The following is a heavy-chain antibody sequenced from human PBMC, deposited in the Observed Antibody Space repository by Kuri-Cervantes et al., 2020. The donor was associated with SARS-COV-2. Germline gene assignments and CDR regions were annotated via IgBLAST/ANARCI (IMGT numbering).Heavy chain of an antibody. CDR1: GGTFSSYT. CDR2: INPNSGGT. V-gene: IGHV1-2*04. J-gene: IGHJ4*02. CDR3: ARGSYLLLGS. Sequence: ASVKVSCKASGGTFSSYTISWVRQAPGQGLEWMGWINPNSGGTNYAQKFQGWVTMTRDTSISTAYMELRSLRSDDTAVYYCARGSYLLLGSWGQGTLVTVSS. D-gene: IGHD2-21*02.